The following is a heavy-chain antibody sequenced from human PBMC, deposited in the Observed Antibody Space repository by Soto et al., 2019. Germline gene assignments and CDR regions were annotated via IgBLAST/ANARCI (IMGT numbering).Heavy chain of an antibody. V-gene: IGHV3-21*01. D-gene: IGHD1-26*01. J-gene: IGHJ4*02. CDR2: ISCGSDYI. CDR1: EFTFSNYA. Sequence: GGSLGLSCSASEFTFSNYAMSWVRQAPGKGLEWVSAISCGSDYIYYTDSVKGRFTISRDNSKNSLYLQMNGLRAEDTALYYSARDPDAEYSGNYHTPRSLDSWGQGTQVTVSS. CDR3: ARDPDAEYSGNYHTPRSLDS.